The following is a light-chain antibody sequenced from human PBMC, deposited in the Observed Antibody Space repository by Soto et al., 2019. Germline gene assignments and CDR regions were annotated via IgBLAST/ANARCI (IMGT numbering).Light chain of an antibody. CDR2: KGT. V-gene: IGLV3-16*01. CDR3: LSTDNSGNVWV. CDR1: ALPKKH. J-gene: IGLJ2*01. Sequence: SYELTQPPSVSVSLGQMARITCSGEALPKKHAYWYPQKPGQSPVVVIYKGTERPSGIPERFSGSTSGTIVTLTISGVQAEDEADYYCLSTDNSGNVWVFGGGTKLTVL.